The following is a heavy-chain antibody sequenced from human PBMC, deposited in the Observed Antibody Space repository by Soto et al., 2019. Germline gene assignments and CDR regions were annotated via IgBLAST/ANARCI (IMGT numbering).Heavy chain of an antibody. Sequence: EVQLLESGGGLVQPGGSLRLSCAVSGFTFSTYAMSWVRQAPGQGLEWVSVISGGGGNTYYADSVKGRFTISRDNSENTLYLQMNSLKAGDTAVYYCAKGGGYSTGWYYFDYWGQGTLVTVSS. J-gene: IGHJ4*02. V-gene: IGHV3-23*01. CDR3: AKGGGYSTGWYYFDY. D-gene: IGHD6-19*01. CDR1: GFTFSTYA. CDR2: ISGGGGNT.